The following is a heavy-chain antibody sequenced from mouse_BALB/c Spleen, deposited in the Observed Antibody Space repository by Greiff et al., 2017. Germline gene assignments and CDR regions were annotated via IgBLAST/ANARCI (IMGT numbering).Heavy chain of an antibody. CDR1: GFTFSSYG. D-gene: IGHD2-3*01. CDR3: ARLDGYYVGAMDY. J-gene: IGHJ4*01. CDR2: ISSGGSYT. Sequence: DVHLVESGGDLVKPGGSLKLSCAASGFTFSSYGMSWVRQTPDKRLEWVATISSGGSYTYYPDSVKGRFTISRDNAKNTLYLQMSSLKSEDTAMYYCARLDGYYVGAMDYWGQGTSVTVSS. V-gene: IGHV5-6*01.